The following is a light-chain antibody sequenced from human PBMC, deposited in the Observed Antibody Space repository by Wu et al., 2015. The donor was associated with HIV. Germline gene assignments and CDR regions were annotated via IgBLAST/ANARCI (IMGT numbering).Light chain of an antibody. CDR2: VHP. J-gene: IGKJ1*01. Sequence: STLAWYQRQKPGSRLPRXLIYVHPAGPTGIPDRFGGSGSGTDFTLTISRLEPEDFAVYYCQQYGSSQWTFGQGTKVEIK. V-gene: IGKV3-20*01. CDR3: QQYGSSQWT. CDR1: ST.